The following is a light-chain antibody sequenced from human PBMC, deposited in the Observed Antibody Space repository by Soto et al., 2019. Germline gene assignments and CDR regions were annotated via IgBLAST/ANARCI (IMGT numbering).Light chain of an antibody. Sequence: EIVMTQSPATLSVSPGERATLSCRASQSVSSKLAWYQQKPGQAPRLLIYDASNRATGIPARFSGSGSGTDFTLTISSLEPEDFAVYYCQQRSNWPFGFGQGTKVDIK. CDR1: QSVSSK. J-gene: IGKJ1*01. V-gene: IGKV3-11*01. CDR3: QQRSNWPFG. CDR2: DAS.